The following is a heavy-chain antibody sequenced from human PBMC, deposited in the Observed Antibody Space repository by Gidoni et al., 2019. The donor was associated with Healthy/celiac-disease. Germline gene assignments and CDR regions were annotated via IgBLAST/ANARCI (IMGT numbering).Heavy chain of an antibody. CDR1: GFTFRSYA. V-gene: IGHV3-30-3*01. CDR3: ARAQIRGDYFDY. D-gene: IGHD3-10*01. Sequence: QVQLVEDGGGVVQPGRSLRLSCAASGFTFRSYAMHWVRQAPGKGLELVAVISYEGSNKFYADSVKGRFTLSRDNSKNTLYLQMNSLRAEDTAVYYCARAQIRGDYFDYWGQGTLVTVSS. J-gene: IGHJ4*02. CDR2: ISYEGSNK.